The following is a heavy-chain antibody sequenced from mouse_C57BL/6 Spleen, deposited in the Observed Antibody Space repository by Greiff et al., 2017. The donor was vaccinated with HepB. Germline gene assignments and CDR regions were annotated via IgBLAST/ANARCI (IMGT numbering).Heavy chain of an antibody. CDR3: ARLLYYFDY. D-gene: IGHD3-3*01. J-gene: IGHJ2*01. V-gene: IGHV1-50*01. CDR2: IDPSDSYT. Sequence: QVQLQQPGAELVKPGASVKLSCKASGYTFTSYWMQWVKQRPGQGLEWIGEIDPSDSYTNYNQKFKGKATFTVDTSSSTAYMQLSSLTSEDSAVYYCARLLYYFDYWGQGTTLTVSS. CDR1: GYTFTSYW.